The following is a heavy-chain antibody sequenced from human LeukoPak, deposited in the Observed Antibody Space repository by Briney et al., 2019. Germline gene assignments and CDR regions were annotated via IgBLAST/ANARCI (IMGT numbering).Heavy chain of an antibody. CDR3: ATPTAGTWHFDY. Sequence: AGGSLRLSCAASGFTFSSYWMTWVRQAPGKGLEWVANIKQDASERYYVDSVKGRFTISRDNAKNSLYLKMNSLRAEDTAVYYCATPTAGTWHFDYWGRGTLVTVSS. J-gene: IGHJ4*02. CDR1: GFTFSSYW. D-gene: IGHD1-1*01. CDR2: IKQDASER. V-gene: IGHV3-7*01.